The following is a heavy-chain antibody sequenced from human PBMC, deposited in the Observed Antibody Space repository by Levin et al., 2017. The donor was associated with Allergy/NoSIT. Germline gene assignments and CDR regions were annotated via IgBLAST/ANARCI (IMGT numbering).Heavy chain of an antibody. D-gene: IGHD2-15*01. V-gene: IGHV5-51*01. Sequence: GGSLRLSCKGSGYSFTSYWIGWVRQMPGKGLEWMGIIYPGDSDTRYSPSFQGQVTISADKSISTAYLQWSSLKASDTAMYYCARALGYCSGGSCSPGSRYYYYMDGWGKGTTVTVSS. CDR1: GYSFTSYW. J-gene: IGHJ6*03. CDR3: ARALGYCSGGSCSPGSRYYYYMDG. CDR2: IYPGDSDT.